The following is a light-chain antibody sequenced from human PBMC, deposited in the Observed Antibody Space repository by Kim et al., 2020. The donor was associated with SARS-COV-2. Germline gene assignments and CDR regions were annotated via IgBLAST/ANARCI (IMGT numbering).Light chain of an antibody. CDR1: LDIRNY. V-gene: IGKV1-33*01. CDR3: QQYDNPPFT. J-gene: IGKJ2*01. Sequence: TSVGDRVTITCQASLDIRNYLNWYQQKPGKAPKLLIYDASNLEAGVPSRFSGSGAGSHFTFTISSLQPEDIATYYCQQYDNPPFTFGQGTKVDIK. CDR2: DAS.